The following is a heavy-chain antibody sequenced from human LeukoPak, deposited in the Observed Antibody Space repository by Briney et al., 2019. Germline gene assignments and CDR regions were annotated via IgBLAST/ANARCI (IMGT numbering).Heavy chain of an antibody. V-gene: IGHV3-53*01. D-gene: IGHD3/OR15-3a*01. CDR3: VRGRYYDFWRGYGKVNSIEWFDS. J-gene: IGHJ5*01. Sequence: PGGSLRLSCAASGFTVSSNYMSWVRQAPGKGLEWVSVIYSGGTTYYADSVKGRFAISRDNSKNSLFLQMNSLRAEDTAVYYCVRGRYYDFWRGYGKVNSIEWFDSWGQGTLVTVSS. CDR1: GFTVSSNY. CDR2: IYSGGTT.